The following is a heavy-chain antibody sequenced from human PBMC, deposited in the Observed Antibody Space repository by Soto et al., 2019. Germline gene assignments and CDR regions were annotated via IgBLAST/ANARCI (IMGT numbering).Heavy chain of an antibody. J-gene: IGHJ6*02. Sequence: SSVKVSCKSSGGTFATYGISCLRPAPAQALEWMGGIVPFFGKPDYGENLQGRVTITADEYTSTAYMDLSSLRSGDTAVYYCARANHSAMSTHYYDAIDVWGQGTMVTVSS. CDR1: GGTFATYG. V-gene: IGHV1-69*13. CDR2: IVPFFGKP. D-gene: IGHD5-18*01. CDR3: ARANHSAMSTHYYDAIDV.